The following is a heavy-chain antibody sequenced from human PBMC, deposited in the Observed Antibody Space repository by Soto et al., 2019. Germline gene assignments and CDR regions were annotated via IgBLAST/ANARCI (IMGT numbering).Heavy chain of an antibody. Sequence: PSETLSLTCAVYGGSFSGHSWTWIRQSPGKGLEWIGDINHSVRVNYSPSLKSRVTISLDTSKNQFSLTLSAVTAADTAMYYCSTRAYDTNGYYRFDPWGQGTPVTISS. V-gene: IGHV4-34*01. J-gene: IGHJ5*01. CDR3: STRAYDTNGYYRFDP. CDR2: INHSVRV. CDR1: GGSFSGHS. D-gene: IGHD3-22*01.